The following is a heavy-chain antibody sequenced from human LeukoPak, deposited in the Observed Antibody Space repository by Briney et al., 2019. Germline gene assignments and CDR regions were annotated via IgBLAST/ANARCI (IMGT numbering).Heavy chain of an antibody. CDR1: GFTFRRNS. Sequence: GGSLTLSCAASGFTFRRNSMSWVRQAPRKGLELLSAISGGGTKTWYPDSVKGRFIISRDNSKNTLFLQMNSLRVEETAVYYCAKEMLEPTAIAEDWGQGTLVTVSS. CDR3: AKEMLEPTAIAED. CDR2: ISGGGTKT. J-gene: IGHJ4*02. D-gene: IGHD1-1*01. V-gene: IGHV3-23*01.